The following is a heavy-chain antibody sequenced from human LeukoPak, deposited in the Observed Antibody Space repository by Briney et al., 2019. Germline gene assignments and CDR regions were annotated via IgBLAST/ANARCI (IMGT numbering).Heavy chain of an antibody. Sequence: SETLSLTCTVSGDSINKYFWSWIRQPPGKGLEWIGFIYYSGSTYYNPSLKGRVTISVDRSKNQFSLKLTSMTAADTAVYYCARRDDYTRWFDPWGQGALVTVSS. J-gene: IGHJ5*02. V-gene: IGHV4-59*08. D-gene: IGHD4-11*01. CDR2: IYYSGST. CDR3: ARRDDYTRWFDP. CDR1: GDSINKYF.